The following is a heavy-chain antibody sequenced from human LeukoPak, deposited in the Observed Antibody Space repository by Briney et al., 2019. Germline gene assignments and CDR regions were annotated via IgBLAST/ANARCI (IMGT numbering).Heavy chain of an antibody. CDR3: ARDYGQLGNWFGP. CDR1: GFTFDDYA. Sequence: GGSLRLSCAASGFTFDDYAMHWVRQAPGKGPVWVSRIKNDGSSTSYADSVKGRFTISRDNAKNTLYLQMNSLRVEDTAVYFCARDYGQLGNWFGPWGQGTLVTVSS. CDR2: IKNDGSST. D-gene: IGHD6-6*01. J-gene: IGHJ5*02. V-gene: IGHV3-74*01.